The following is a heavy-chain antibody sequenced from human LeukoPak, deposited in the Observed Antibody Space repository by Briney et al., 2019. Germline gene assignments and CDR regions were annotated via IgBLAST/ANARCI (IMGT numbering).Heavy chain of an antibody. CDR2: ISYDGRKK. Sequence: GGSLRLSCAASGFTFSSYAMHWVPPAPGKGLEWVADISYDGRKKYYAGSVKGRFTISRDNSKNTLYLQMNSLRAEDTAVYYCAKHEYSSSSGAFDIWGQGTMVTVSS. CDR3: AKHEYSSSSGAFDI. CDR1: GFTFSSYA. D-gene: IGHD6-6*01. V-gene: IGHV3-30-3*02. J-gene: IGHJ3*02.